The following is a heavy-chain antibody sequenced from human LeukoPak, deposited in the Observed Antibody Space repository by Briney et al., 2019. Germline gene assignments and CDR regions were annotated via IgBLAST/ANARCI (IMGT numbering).Heavy chain of an antibody. Sequence: ASVKVSCKASGYAFRTYGISWVRQAVGQGLEWMGWISVYNDDTHYAQKFQGRLSMTTDTSRSTVYMELRSLRSDDTPVYFCARSTQLPSEYFNGMDVWGQGTTVTVSS. CDR3: ARSTQLPSEYFNGMDV. D-gene: IGHD5-24*01. CDR1: GYAFRTYG. CDR2: ISVYNDDT. V-gene: IGHV1-18*01. J-gene: IGHJ6*02.